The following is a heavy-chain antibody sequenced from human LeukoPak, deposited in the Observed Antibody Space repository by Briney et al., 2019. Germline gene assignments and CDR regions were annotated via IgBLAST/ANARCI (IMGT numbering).Heavy chain of an antibody. J-gene: IGHJ4*02. V-gene: IGHV6-1*01. CDR1: GDSVSSKNGA. Sequence: SQTLSLTCVVSGDSVSSKNGAWNWIRQSPSRGLEGLGRTYYRSKWYNDYPESMEGRMTISQDTSKNQFSLHLNSVTPDDTAVYYCARDFGTTGWHTFDYWGQGTLVTVSS. CDR2: TYYRSKWYN. D-gene: IGHD6-19*01. CDR3: ARDFGTTGWHTFDY.